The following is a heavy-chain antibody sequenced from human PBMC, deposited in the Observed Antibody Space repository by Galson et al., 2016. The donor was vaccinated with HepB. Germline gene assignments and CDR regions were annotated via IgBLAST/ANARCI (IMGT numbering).Heavy chain of an antibody. CDR1: GFSLGTTVVG. CDR2: IYWDDYE. Sequence: PALVKPTQTLTLTCTFSGFSLGTTVVGVGWIRQPPGQALTWLALIYWDDYEHYSPSLKTRLTVTKDTSKNQVVLTMNNMDPMDTATYYCAHFYGSGFYSWKMFDSWGQGILVIVSS. V-gene: IGHV2-5*02. CDR3: AHFYGSGFYSWKMFDS. D-gene: IGHD3-10*01. J-gene: IGHJ4*02.